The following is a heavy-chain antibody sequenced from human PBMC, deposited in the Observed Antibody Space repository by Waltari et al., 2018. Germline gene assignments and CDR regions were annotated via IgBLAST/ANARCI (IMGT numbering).Heavy chain of an antibody. V-gene: IGHV4-59*01. CDR1: GTSISSYH. CDR3: ARRTASGPYAPSHWYFDL. J-gene: IGHJ2*01. CDR2: IYYRGST. Sequence: QVQLQESGPGLVKPSEPLSLTCTVSGTSISSYHWSWLRQPPGKGLAWLGYIYYRGSTKFNPSLKSRVTLSVDTSKNQSSLRLKSLTAADTAVYYCARRTASGPYAPSHWYFDLWGRGNLVTVSS. D-gene: IGHD2-21*02.